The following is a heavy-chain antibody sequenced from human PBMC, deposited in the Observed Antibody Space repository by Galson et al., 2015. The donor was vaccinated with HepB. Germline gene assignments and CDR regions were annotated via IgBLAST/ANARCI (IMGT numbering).Heavy chain of an antibody. J-gene: IGHJ4*02. D-gene: IGHD4-17*01. V-gene: IGHV1-3*01. Sequence: SVKVSCKASGYTFTKYVIHWVRQAPGQRLEWMGWIDAGNGNTKYSQKFQGRVTITRDTLASTAYMELSSLRFEDSAVYYCARVLGGDYGDYVRYFDYWGQGTLVTVSS. CDR2: IDAGNGNT. CDR3: ARVLGGDYGDYVRYFDY. CDR1: GYTFTKYV.